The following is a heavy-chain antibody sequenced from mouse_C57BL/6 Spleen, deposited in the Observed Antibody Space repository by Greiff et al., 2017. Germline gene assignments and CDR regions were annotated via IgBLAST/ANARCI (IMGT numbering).Heavy chain of an antibody. J-gene: IGHJ3*01. V-gene: IGHV1-54*01. D-gene: IGHD1-1*01. CDR3: AREEDYYGSSYSWFAY. Sequence: VQLQQSGAELVRPGTSVKVSCKASGYAFTNYLIEWVKQRPGQGLEWIGVINPGSGGTNYNEKFKGKAKLTADKSSSTAYMQLSSLTSEDSAVYFCAREEDYYGSSYSWFAYWGQGTLVTVSA. CDR2: INPGSGGT. CDR1: GYAFTNYL.